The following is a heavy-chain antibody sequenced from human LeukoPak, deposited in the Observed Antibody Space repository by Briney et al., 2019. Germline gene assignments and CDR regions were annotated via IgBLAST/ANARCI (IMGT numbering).Heavy chain of an antibody. D-gene: IGHD3-16*01. V-gene: IGHV4-31*03. CDR2: IYYSGST. J-gene: IGHJ5*02. CDR3: ARHGVVTWFDP. Sequence: PSQTLSLTCTVSGGSISSGGYYWSWIRQHPGKGLEWIGYIYYSGSTNYNPSLKSRVIMSVDTSKNQFSVKLRSVTAADTAVYYCARHGVVTWFDPWGQGTLVTVSS. CDR1: GGSISSGGYY.